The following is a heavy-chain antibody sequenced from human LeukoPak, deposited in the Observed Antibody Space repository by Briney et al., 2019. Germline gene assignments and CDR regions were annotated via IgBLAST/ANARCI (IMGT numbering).Heavy chain of an antibody. Sequence: SETLSLTCTVSGGSISSGRYYWSWIRQPAGKGLEWFGRIYTSGSNNYSPSLKSRVTISVDTTNNQFSLKLSSLTAADTAVYYCWRKSPLGHYFDYWGQGTLVNVSS. CDR2: IYTSGSN. V-gene: IGHV4-61*02. CDR1: GGSISSGRYY. D-gene: IGHD3-16*01. J-gene: IGHJ4*02. CDR3: WRKSPLGHYFDY.